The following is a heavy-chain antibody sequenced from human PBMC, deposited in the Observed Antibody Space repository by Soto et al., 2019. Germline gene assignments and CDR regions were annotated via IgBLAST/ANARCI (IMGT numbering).Heavy chain of an antibody. CDR1: GGTFSSYA. D-gene: IGHD1-26*01. CDR2: IIPICGTA. CDR3: ARGKTSYSRFDY. V-gene: IGHV1-69*13. Sequence: QVQLVQSGAEVKKPGASVKVSCKASGGTFSSYAISWVRQAPGQGREWMGGIIPICGTANYAQKFQGRVTITADESTSTASMELSSLRSEDTAVYYCARGKTSYSRFDYWGQGTLVTVSS. J-gene: IGHJ4*02.